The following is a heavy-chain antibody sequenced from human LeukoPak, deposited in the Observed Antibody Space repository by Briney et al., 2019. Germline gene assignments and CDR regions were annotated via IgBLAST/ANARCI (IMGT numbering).Heavy chain of an antibody. CDR2: ISGSGGST. J-gene: IGHJ4*02. Sequence: PGGSLRLSCAASGFTFSSYAMHWVRQAPGKGLEWVSAISGSGGSTYYADSVKGRFTISRDNSKNTLYLQMNSLRVEDTAVYYCAKVRMYYDSSGYYSRNYFDYWGQGTLVTVSS. D-gene: IGHD3-22*01. CDR3: AKVRMYYDSSGYYSRNYFDY. CDR1: GFTFSSYA. V-gene: IGHV3-23*01.